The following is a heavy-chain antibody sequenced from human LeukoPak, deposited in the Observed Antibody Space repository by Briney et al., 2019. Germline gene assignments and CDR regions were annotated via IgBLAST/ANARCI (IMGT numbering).Heavy chain of an antibody. V-gene: IGHV3-7*02. CDR1: GFTLSNYW. CDR2: INQDGSQK. Sequence: GGSLRLSCAASGFTLSNYWMTWVRQAPGKGLEWVANINQDGSQKYYVDPVKGRFTISRDNAKNSLFLQLNSLRAEDTAVYYCASGTSTFGYWGQGTLVTVSS. J-gene: IGHJ4*02. D-gene: IGHD2/OR15-2a*01. CDR3: ASGTSTFGY.